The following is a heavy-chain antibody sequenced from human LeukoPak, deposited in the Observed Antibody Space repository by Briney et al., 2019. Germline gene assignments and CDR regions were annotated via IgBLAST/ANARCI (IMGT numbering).Heavy chain of an antibody. Sequence: PSETLSLTCTVSGGSISSYYWSWIRQPPGKGLEWIGYVYYSGSTTYNPSLKSRITMSLDTSKNHFSLKLSSVTAADTAVYYCARPVGGWFDPWGQGTLVTVSS. CDR1: GGSISSYY. D-gene: IGHD3-16*01. J-gene: IGHJ5*02. CDR3: ARPVGGWFDP. V-gene: IGHV4-59*12. CDR2: VYYSGST.